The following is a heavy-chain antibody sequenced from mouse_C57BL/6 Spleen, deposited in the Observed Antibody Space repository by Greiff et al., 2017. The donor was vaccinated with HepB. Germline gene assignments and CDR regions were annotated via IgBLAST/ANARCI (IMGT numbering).Heavy chain of an antibody. V-gene: IGHV5-17*01. Sequence: EVQRVESGGGLVKPGGSLKLSCAASGFTFSDYGMHWVRQAPEKGLEWVAYISSGSSTIYYADTVKGRFTISRDNAKNTLFLQMTSLRSEDTAMYDCAREGGDYAMDYWGQGTSVTVSS. CDR1: GFTFSDYG. CDR3: AREGGDYAMDY. CDR2: ISSGSSTI. J-gene: IGHJ4*01.